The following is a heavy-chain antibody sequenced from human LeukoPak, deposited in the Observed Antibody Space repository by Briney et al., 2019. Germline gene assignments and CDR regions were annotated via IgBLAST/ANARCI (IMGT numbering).Heavy chain of an antibody. CDR3: AKEYCSSTRCYNWFDP. V-gene: IGHV3-30*02. Sequence: GGSLRLSCAASGFTFSSYGMHWVRQAPGKGLEWVAFIRYDGSNKYYADSVKGRFTISRDNSKNTLYLQMNSLRAEDTAVYYCAKEYCSSTRCYNWFDPWGQGTLVTVSS. D-gene: IGHD2-2*01. CDR2: IRYDGSNK. CDR1: GFTFSSYG. J-gene: IGHJ5*02.